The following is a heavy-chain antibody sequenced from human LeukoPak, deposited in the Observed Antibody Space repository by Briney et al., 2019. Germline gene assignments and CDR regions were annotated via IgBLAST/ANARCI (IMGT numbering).Heavy chain of an antibody. J-gene: IGHJ4*02. D-gene: IGHD3-10*01. Sequence: GGSLRLSCAVSGLSVGSSYVSWVRQAPGKGLEWVSVIHSDGRTYYAVSVKGRFTISRDNSKNTLYLQMNSLRAEDTALYYCAREGYYGSPRPLDYWGQGALVTVSS. CDR2: IHSDGRT. CDR1: GLSVGSSY. CDR3: AREGYYGSPRPLDY. V-gene: IGHV3-53*01.